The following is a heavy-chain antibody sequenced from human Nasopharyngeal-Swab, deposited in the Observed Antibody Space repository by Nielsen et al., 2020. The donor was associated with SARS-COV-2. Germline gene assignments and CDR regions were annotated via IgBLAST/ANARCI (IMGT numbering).Heavy chain of an antibody. D-gene: IGHD3-9*01. V-gene: IGHV4-31*03. J-gene: IGHJ3*02. CDR1: GGSISSGGYY. CDR3: ARVIGEYYDILTGYRGAFDI. Sequence: LRLSCTVSGGSISSGGYYWSWIRQHPGKGLEWIGYIYYSGSTYYNPSLKSRVTISVDTSKNQFSLKLSSVTAADTAVYYCARVIGEYYDILTGYRGAFDIWGQGTMVTVPP. CDR2: IYYSGST.